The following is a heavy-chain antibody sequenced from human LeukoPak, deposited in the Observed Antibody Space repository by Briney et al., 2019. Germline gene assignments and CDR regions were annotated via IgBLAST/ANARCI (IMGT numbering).Heavy chain of an antibody. CDR1: GFTFSSYA. CDR3: AKPSSSYCSSTSCYLDAFDI. Sequence: PGGSLRLSCAASGFTFSSYAMSWVRQAPGKGLEWVSAISGSGGSTYYADSVKGRFTISRDNSKNTLYLQMNSLRAEDTAVYYCAKPSSSYCSSTSCYLDAFDIWGQGTMVAVSS. V-gene: IGHV3-23*01. J-gene: IGHJ3*02. D-gene: IGHD2-2*01. CDR2: ISGSGGST.